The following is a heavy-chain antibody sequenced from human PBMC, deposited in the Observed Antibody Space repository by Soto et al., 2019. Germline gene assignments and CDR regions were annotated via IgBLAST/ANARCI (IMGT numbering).Heavy chain of an antibody. V-gene: IGHV5-51*01. Sequence: GESPKISCRGSGYTFSNHWIAWVRQTPGKGLEWMGIIYPGDSESRYSPSFQGQVTISVDKSITTAYLQWSSLKASDTAMYYCARASTGWPNWFDSWGQGTLVTVSS. J-gene: IGHJ5*01. CDR2: IYPGDSES. D-gene: IGHD6-19*01. CDR3: ARASTGWPNWFDS. CDR1: GYTFSNHW.